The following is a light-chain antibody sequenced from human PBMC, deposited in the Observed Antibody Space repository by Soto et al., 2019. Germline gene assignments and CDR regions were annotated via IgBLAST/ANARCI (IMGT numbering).Light chain of an antibody. CDR3: QQYNSYSWT. V-gene: IGKV1-5*03. CDR1: QSISNY. Sequence: DIQMTQSPSTLSASVGDRVTIAFRASQSISNYLAWYQQKPGKAPKLLIYKASSLESGVPPRFSGSGSGTEFTLTISSLQPDDFATYYCQQYNSYSWTFGQGTKVEIK. J-gene: IGKJ1*01. CDR2: KAS.